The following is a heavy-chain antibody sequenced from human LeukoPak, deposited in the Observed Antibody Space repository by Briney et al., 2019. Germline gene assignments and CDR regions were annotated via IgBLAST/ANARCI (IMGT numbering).Heavy chain of an antibody. CDR3: ARDPPLLWFGELLSFGPPPLNMDV. J-gene: IGHJ6*03. CDR1: GGSISSSSYY. D-gene: IGHD3-10*01. CDR2: IYYSGST. V-gene: IGHV4-39*07. Sequence: SETLSLTCTVSGGSISSSSYYWGWIRQPPGRGLEWIGSIYYSGSTYYNPSLKSRVTISVDTSKNQFSLKLSSVTAADTAVYYCARDPPLLWFGELLSFGPPPLNMDVWGKGTTVTVSS.